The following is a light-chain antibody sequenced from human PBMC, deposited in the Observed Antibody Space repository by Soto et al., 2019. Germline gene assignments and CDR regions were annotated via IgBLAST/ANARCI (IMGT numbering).Light chain of an antibody. CDR2: DVT. CDR3: SSYTTSTTVVA. V-gene: IGLV2-14*03. J-gene: IGLJ2*01. Sequence: QSALTQPASVSGSPGQSITISCSGTSSDFGGYNYVSWYQQHPGKAPKLLIYDVTNRPSGVSNRFSGSKFGNTASLAISGLQAEEDGDYYCSSYTTSTTVVAFGGGTKLTVL. CDR1: SSDFGGYNY.